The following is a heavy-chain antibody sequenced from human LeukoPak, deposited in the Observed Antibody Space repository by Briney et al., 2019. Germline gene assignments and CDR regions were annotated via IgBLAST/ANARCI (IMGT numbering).Heavy chain of an antibody. CDR2: ISGSGGST. D-gene: IGHD1-14*01. Sequence: GGSLRLSCAASGFTFSSYGMSWVRQAPGKGLEWVSAISGSGGSTYYADSVKGRFTISRDNSKNTLYLQMNSLRAEDTAVYYCASYHRPYYFDYWGQGTLVTVSS. J-gene: IGHJ4*02. V-gene: IGHV3-23*01. CDR3: ASYHRPYYFDY. CDR1: GFTFSSYG.